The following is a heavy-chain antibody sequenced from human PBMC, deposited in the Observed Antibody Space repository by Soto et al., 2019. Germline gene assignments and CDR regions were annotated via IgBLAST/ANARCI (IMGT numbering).Heavy chain of an antibody. CDR1: GFTFSVYD. CDR3: AKVAGGDYHHYYYMDV. Sequence: QVQLVESGGGVVQPGRSLRLSCAASGFTFSVYDMHWVRQAPGKGLEWVAFISYVGSNKDYADSVKGRLTISRDKSKNTLYLQMNSLRVEDTAVYYCAKVAGGDYHHYYYMDVWGKGTTVTVSS. CDR2: ISYVGSNK. D-gene: IGHD2-21*02. V-gene: IGHV3-30*18. J-gene: IGHJ6*03.